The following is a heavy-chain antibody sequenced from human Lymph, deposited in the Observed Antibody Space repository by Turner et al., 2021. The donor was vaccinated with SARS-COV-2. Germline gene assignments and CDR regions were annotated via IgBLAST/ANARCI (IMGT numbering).Heavy chain of an antibody. J-gene: IGHJ6*02. V-gene: IGHV5-51*03. Sequence: EVQLVQSGAEGKKPGESLKISCKGSGYSLTSYWIGWVRQMPGKGLQWMWITYPGDSDTRYSPSFQGQVTISADKSISTAYLQWSSLKASDSAMYYCARITFYYGSGLYYYYGMDVWGQGTTVTVSS. CDR3: ARITFYYGSGLYYYYGMDV. CDR2: TYPGDSDT. CDR1: GYSLTSYW. D-gene: IGHD3-10*01.